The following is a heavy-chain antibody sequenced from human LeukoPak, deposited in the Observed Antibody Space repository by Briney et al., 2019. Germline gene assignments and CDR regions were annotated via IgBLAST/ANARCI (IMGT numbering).Heavy chain of an antibody. J-gene: IGHJ4*02. Sequence: PGGSLRLSCATSGFTFSMHWVRLAPGKGLDWVAVISFDGGNKFYAYSVKGRFSISIDNSKNTLYLQLNSLGLDDTAVYFCARGRAGIAAAGFDYWGQGTLVIVSS. CDR3: ARGRAGIAAAGFDY. CDR2: ISFDGGNK. D-gene: IGHD6-13*01. V-gene: IGHV3-30-3*01. CDR1: GFTFS.